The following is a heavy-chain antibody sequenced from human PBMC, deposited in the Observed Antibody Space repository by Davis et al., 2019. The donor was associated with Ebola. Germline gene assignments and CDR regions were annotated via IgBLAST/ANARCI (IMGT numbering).Heavy chain of an antibody. CDR2: INPNIGVA. CDR1: GYTFTGYY. V-gene: IGHV1-2*04. Sequence: ASVKVSCKASGYTFTGYYIRWVRQAPGQGLEWMGWINPNIGVANYAQKFQGWVTMTRDTSISTAYMELSRLRSDDTAVYYCARAPGGKGATSYNWFDPWGQGTLVTVSS. D-gene: IGHD1-26*01. CDR3: ARAPGGKGATSYNWFDP. J-gene: IGHJ5*02.